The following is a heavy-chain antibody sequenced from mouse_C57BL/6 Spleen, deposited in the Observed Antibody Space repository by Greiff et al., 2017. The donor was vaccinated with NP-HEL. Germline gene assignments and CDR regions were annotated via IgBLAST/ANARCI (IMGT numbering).Heavy chain of an antibody. CDR1: GFTFSDYG. Sequence: EVKLVESGGGLVKPGGSLKLSCAASGFTFSDYGMHWVRQAPEKGLEWVAYISSGSSTIYYADTVKGRFTISRDNAKNTLFLQMTSLRSEDTSMYYCASNDYAWFAYWGQGTLVTVSA. D-gene: IGHD2-4*01. CDR2: ISSGSSTI. J-gene: IGHJ3*01. V-gene: IGHV5-17*01. CDR3: ASNDYAWFAY.